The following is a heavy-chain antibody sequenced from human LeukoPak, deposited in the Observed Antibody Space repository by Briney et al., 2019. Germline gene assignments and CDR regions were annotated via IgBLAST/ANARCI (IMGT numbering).Heavy chain of an antibody. CDR2: INHSGST. CDR1: GGSISSGGYH. Sequence: SQTLSLTCTVSGGSISSGGYHWSWIRQPPGKGLEWIGEINHSGSTNYNASLKSRVTISVDTSKNQFSLKLSSVTAADTAVYYCAREEDCSGGICYLGNAFDIWGQGTMVTVSS. V-gene: IGHV4-30-2*01. J-gene: IGHJ3*02. D-gene: IGHD2-15*01. CDR3: AREEDCSGGICYLGNAFDI.